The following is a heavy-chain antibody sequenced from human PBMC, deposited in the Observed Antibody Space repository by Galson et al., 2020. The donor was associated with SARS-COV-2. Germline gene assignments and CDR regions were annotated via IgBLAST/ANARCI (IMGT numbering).Heavy chain of an antibody. CDR3: ARFGTGYGAFDS. Sequence: GGSLRLSCAASGFTFSYYYMSWIRQAPGKGLEWVAFIVSSGSTMYYADSVKGRFTISRDNARNLLFLQMNSLRAEDTAVYYCARFGTGYGAFDSWGQGTLVTVSS. D-gene: IGHD5-12*01. CDR1: GFTFSYYY. V-gene: IGHV3-11*04. J-gene: IGHJ4*02. CDR2: IVSSGSTM.